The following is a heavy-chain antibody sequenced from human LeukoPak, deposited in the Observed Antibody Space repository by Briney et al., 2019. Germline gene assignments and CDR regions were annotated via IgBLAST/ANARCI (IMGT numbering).Heavy chain of an antibody. CDR2: INPNSGGT. J-gene: IGHJ4*02. Sequence: GASVKVSCKASGYTFTGYYMHWVRQAPGQGLEWMGWINPNSGGTNYAQKFQGRVTMTRDTSISTAYMELSRLRSDDTAVYYCARASRHDYGDYADYWGQGTLVTVSS. CDR1: GYTFTGYY. CDR3: ARASRHDYGDYADY. V-gene: IGHV1-2*02. D-gene: IGHD4-17*01.